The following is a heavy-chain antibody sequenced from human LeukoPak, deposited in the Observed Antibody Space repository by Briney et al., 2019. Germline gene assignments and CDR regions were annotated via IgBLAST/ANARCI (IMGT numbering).Heavy chain of an antibody. V-gene: IGHV1-2*02. Sequence: ASVKVSCKASGYTFTGYYMHWVRQAPGQGLKWMGWIDPNSGGTNYAQKFQGRVTMTRDTSISTAYMELSRLRSDDTAVYYCARERTPRGYYGSDRYAFDIWGQGTMVTVSS. CDR3: ARERTPRGYYGSDRYAFDI. J-gene: IGHJ3*02. D-gene: IGHD3-10*01. CDR1: GYTFTGYY. CDR2: IDPNSGGT.